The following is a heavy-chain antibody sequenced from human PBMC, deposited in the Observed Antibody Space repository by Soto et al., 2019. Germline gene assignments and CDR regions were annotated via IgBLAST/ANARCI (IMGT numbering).Heavy chain of an antibody. CDR1: GFTFSSYG. J-gene: IGHJ6*02. V-gene: IGHV3-33*01. CDR3: ARVILRFHYYYGMDV. Sequence: QVQLVESGGGVVQPGRSLRLSCAASGFTFSSYGMHWVRQAPGKGLEWVAVIWSDGSNKYYADSVKGRFTISRDNSKNTLYLQMNSLRAEDTAVYYCARVILRFHYYYGMDVWGQGTTVTVSS. D-gene: IGHD4-17*01. CDR2: IWSDGSNK.